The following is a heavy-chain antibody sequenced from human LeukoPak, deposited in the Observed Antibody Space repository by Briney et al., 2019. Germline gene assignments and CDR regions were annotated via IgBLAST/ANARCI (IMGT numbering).Heavy chain of an antibody. Sequence: ASETLSLTCTVSGGSISGYYYNWIRQPPGKGLEWIGYIYYSGSTNYNPSLKSRVTISVNTSKNQFSLKLSSVTAADTAGYYCARENRDCSSTGCYSAQDWFDPWGQGTLVTVSS. J-gene: IGHJ5*02. D-gene: IGHD2-2*01. CDR3: ARENRDCSSTGCYSAQDWFDP. V-gene: IGHV4-59*01. CDR1: GGSISGYY. CDR2: IYYSGST.